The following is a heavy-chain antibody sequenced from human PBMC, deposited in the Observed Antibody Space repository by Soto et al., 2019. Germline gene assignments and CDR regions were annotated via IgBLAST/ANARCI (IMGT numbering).Heavy chain of an antibody. Sequence: PGGSLRLSCAASGFTFSSSAMTWARQAPGKGLEWVSAISGSGGSTYYADSVKGRFTISRDNSKNTLYLQMNSLRVEDTAVYYCAKLDITITDYYMDVWGKGTTVTVSS. CDR1: GFTFSSSA. J-gene: IGHJ6*03. D-gene: IGHD3-16*01. CDR2: ISGSGGST. V-gene: IGHV3-23*01. CDR3: AKLDITITDYYMDV.